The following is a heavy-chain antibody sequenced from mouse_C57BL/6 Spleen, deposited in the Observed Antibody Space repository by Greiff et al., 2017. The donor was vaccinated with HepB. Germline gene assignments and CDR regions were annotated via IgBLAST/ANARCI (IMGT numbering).Heavy chain of an antibody. D-gene: IGHD2-1*01. J-gene: IGHJ4*01. CDR2: INPSSGYT. V-gene: IGHV1-7*01. CDR1: GYTFTSYW. Sequence: VQLQQSGAELAKPGASVKLSCKASGYTFTSYWMHWVKQRPGQGLEWIGYINPSSGYTKYNQKFKDKATLTADKSSRTAYMQLSSLTYEDSAVYYCARWGNYVFYAMDYWGQGTSVTVSS. CDR3: ARWGNYVFYAMDY.